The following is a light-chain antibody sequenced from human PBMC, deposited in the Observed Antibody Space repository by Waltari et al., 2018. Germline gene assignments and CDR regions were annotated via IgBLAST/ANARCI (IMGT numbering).Light chain of an antibody. V-gene: IGLV1-40*01. Sequence: QFVLTQPPSVSGAPGQTVPISCPGTPSNFGAGHDVFWYQRLPGTAPKLLISLNTNRPSGVPDRFSGSKSGTSASLAISGLQTDDEGDYYCQSYDRNLRGWVFGGGTKLTVL. CDR2: LNT. CDR3: QSYDRNLRGWV. J-gene: IGLJ3*02. CDR1: PSNFGAGHD.